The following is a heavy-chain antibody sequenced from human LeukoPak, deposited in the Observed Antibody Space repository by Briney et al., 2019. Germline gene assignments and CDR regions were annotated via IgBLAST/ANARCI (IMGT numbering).Heavy chain of an antibody. J-gene: IGHJ6*02. V-gene: IGHV1-2*02. D-gene: IGHD3-16*02. CDR3: ARLSGSYGMDV. CDR1: GYTFTGYY. Sequence: ASVKVSCKASGYTFTGYYMHWVRQAPGQGLEWMGWINPNSGGTNYAQQFQGRVTMTRDTSISTAYMKLSRLRSNAPAVYYCARLSGSYGMDVWGQGTTVTVSS. CDR2: INPNSGGT.